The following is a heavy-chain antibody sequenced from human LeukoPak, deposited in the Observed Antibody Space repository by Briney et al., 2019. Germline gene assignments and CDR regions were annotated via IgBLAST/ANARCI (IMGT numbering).Heavy chain of an antibody. CDR2: IRSKTDGGTT. J-gene: IGHJ3*02. CDR1: GLTFSNAW. D-gene: IGHD3-10*01. Sequence: GGSLRLSCAASGLTFSNAWMSWVRQAPGKGLEWVGRIRSKTDGGTTDYAAPVKGRFTISRDDSKNSLYLQMNSLETEDTAVYYCITDITMVRGVIITIHAFDIWGQGTMVTVSS. CDR3: ITDITMVRGVIITIHAFDI. V-gene: IGHV3-15*01.